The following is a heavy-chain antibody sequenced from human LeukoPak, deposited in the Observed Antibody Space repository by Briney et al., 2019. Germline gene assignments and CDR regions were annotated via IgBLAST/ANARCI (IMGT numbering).Heavy chain of an antibody. J-gene: IGHJ5*01. V-gene: IGHV3-74*03. D-gene: IGHD3-22*01. CDR2: IDSDGTTT. CDR3: AGLGDASGYYLLHS. CDR1: GFIFSGFW. Sequence: GGSLRLSCAASGFIFSGFWMHWVRQAPGKGLVWVSRIDSDGTTTTYADSVKGRFTISRDNAKNTLYVQMNSPRAEDTAVYYCAGLGDASGYYLLHSWGPGTLVTVSS.